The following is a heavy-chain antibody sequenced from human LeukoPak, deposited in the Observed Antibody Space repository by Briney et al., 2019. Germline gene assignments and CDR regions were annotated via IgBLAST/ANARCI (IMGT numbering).Heavy chain of an antibody. CDR3: VLNMVGGQIFDF. CDR1: GFTFSNYW. D-gene: IGHD3-10*01. Sequence: GGSLRLSCAASGFTFSNYWMSWVRQAPGKGLEWVTDIKRHGIEKHYVDAVKGRFTISRDNAKNSLYLQMNSLRAEDTAVYYCVLNMVGGQIFDFWGQGTLVTVSS. V-gene: IGHV3-7*01. J-gene: IGHJ4*02. CDR2: IKRHGIEK.